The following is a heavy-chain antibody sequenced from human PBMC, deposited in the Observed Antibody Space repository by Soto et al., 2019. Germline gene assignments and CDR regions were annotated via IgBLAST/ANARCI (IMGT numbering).Heavy chain of an antibody. CDR2: IIPIFGTA. Sequence: QVQLVQSGAEVKKPGSSVKVSCKASAGTFSSYAISWVRQAPGQGLEWMGGIIPIFGTANYAQKFQGRVTITADESTSTAYMELSSLRSEDTAVYYCARGGGRYCISTSCYGYYYYGMDVWGQGTTVTVSS. J-gene: IGHJ6*02. CDR3: ARGGGRYCISTSCYGYYYYGMDV. V-gene: IGHV1-69*12. CDR1: AGTFSSYA. D-gene: IGHD2-2*01.